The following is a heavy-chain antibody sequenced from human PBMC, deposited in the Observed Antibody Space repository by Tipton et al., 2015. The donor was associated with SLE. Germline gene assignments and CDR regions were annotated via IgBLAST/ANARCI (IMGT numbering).Heavy chain of an antibody. D-gene: IGHD2-15*01. Sequence: SLRLSCAASGFTFSTYAMHWVRQAPGKGLEWVAVISYDGSNKYYADSMKGRFTISRDNSMNTLYLQMNSLRAEDTAVYYCARDVVGPPVSYCGLDAWGQGTTVTVS. CDR1: GFTFSTYA. CDR3: ARDVVGPPVSYCGLDA. J-gene: IGHJ6*02. V-gene: IGHV3-30*04. CDR2: ISYDGSNK.